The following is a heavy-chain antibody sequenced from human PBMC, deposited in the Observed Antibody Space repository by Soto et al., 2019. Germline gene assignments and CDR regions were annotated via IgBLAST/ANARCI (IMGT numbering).Heavy chain of an antibody. J-gene: IGHJ4*02. CDR3: AKDLCIYSSGSCYFDY. CDR1: GFTFTTYV. CDR2: ISDSGGST. Sequence: EVQLLESGGGLVQPGGSLRLSCAASGFTFTTYVVSWVRQAPGKGLEWVSTISDSGGSTYYADSVKGRFTISRDNSKNTLYLQMKSLRADDMAVYLCAKDLCIYSSGSCYFDYWGQGTLVSVSS. D-gene: IGHD6-19*01. V-gene: IGHV3-23*01.